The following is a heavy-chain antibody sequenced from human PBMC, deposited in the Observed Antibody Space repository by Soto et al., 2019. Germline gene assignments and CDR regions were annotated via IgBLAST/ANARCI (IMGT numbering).Heavy chain of an antibody. CDR1: GFTFDDYA. CDR3: AKDIYSGYDWGVFDY. CDR2: ISWNSGSI. J-gene: IGHJ4*02. Sequence: EVQLVESGGGLVQPGRSLRLSCAASGFTFDDYAMHWVRQAPGKGLEWVSGISWNSGSIGYADSVKGRFTISRDNAKNSLYLQMNSLRAEDTALYYCAKDIYSGYDWGVFDYWGQGTLVTVSS. D-gene: IGHD5-12*01. V-gene: IGHV3-9*01.